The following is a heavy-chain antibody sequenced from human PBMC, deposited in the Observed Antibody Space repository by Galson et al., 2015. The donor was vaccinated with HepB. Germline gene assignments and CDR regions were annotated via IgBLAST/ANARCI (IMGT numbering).Heavy chain of an antibody. J-gene: IGHJ6*02. Sequence: SETLSLTCAVYGGSFSGMCWNWIRQSPGKGLEWIGEINYNGGTNYNPSLKSRVNISVDKSKNQFSLKLSSVTAADTAGYYCARRKGDETFYYYVMDVWSQGSTVTVSS. V-gene: IGHV4-34*01. CDR1: GGSFSGMC. CDR2: INYNGGT. CDR3: ARRKGDETFYYYVMDV. D-gene: IGHD5-24*01.